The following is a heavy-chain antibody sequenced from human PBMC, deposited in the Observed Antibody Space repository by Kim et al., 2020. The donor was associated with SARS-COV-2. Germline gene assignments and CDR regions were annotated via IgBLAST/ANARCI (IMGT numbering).Heavy chain of an antibody. D-gene: IGHD3-3*01. V-gene: IGHV3-33*01. CDR2: IWYDGSNK. CDR1: GFTFNSYG. J-gene: IGHJ4*02. CDR3: ARDFWSSATAGTFDY. Sequence: GGSLRLSCAASGFTFNSYGMHWVRQAPGKGLEWVALIWYDGSNKYSTDSVKGRFTISRDSSKNTLYLQMNSLRAEDTAVHYCARDFWSSATAGTFDYWGQGTLVTVSS.